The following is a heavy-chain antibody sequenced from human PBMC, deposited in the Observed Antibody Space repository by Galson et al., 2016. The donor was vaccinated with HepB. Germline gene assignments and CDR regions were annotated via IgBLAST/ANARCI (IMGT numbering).Heavy chain of an antibody. V-gene: IGHV1-2*02. D-gene: IGHD4-17*01. CDR1: GYSFTGYF. Sequence: SVKVSCKASGYSFTGYFIHWVRRAPGQGLEWMGLIKPHSGGTKYAQKFQGRVTLTRDTSTSTVYMELTSLRSDDTAVYFCAREFNRHTVTTFYYYGMDVWGQGTTVTVSS. J-gene: IGHJ6*02. CDR3: AREFNRHTVTTFYYYGMDV. CDR2: IKPHSGGT.